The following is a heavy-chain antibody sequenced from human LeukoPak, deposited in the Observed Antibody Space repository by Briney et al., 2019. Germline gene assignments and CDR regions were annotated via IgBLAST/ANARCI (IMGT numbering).Heavy chain of an antibody. D-gene: IGHD3-10*01. V-gene: IGHV3-30*18. J-gene: IGHJ5*02. CDR3: AKDSWVYYYGSGSYYET. CDR1: GFTFSSYG. Sequence: PGRSLRLSCAASGFTFSSYGMHWVRQAPGKGLEWVAVISYDGSNKYYADSVKGRFTISRDNSKNTLYLQMNSLRAEDTAVYYCAKDSWVYYYGSGSYYETWGQGTLVTVSS. CDR2: ISYDGSNK.